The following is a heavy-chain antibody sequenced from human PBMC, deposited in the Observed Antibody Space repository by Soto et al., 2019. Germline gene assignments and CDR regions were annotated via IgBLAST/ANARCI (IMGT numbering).Heavy chain of an antibody. CDR3: ARGGIAVRTGDAFDV. J-gene: IGHJ3*01. D-gene: IGHD6-19*01. Sequence: QVQLVQSGAEVKKPGSSVKVSCKASGGTFSSYAISWVRQAPGQGLEWMGGIIPIFGTANYAQMFQGRVTITADESTSKADMELSSLRSEDTAVYYCARGGIAVRTGDAFDVWGQGTMVTVSS. V-gene: IGHV1-69*01. CDR2: IIPIFGTA. CDR1: GGTFSSYA.